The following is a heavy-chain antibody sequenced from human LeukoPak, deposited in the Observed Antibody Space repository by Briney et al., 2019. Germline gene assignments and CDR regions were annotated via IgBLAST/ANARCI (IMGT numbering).Heavy chain of an antibody. J-gene: IGHJ6*02. CDR3: ARGGDDIVVATYYYYYGMDV. CDR2: IYSGGST. CDR1: GFTVSSNY. V-gene: IGHV3-53*01. Sequence: TGGSLRLSCAASGFTVSSNYMSWVRQAPGKGLEWVSVIYSGGSTYYADSVKGRFTISRDNSKNTLYLQMSSLRAEDTAVYYCARGGDDIVVATYYYYYGMDVWGQGTTVTVSS. D-gene: IGHD2-15*01.